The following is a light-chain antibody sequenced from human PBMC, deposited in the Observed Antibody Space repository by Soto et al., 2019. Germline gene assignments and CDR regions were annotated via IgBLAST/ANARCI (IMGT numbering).Light chain of an antibody. J-gene: IGKJ1*01. CDR2: WAS. CDR1: QRVLYSSNNKYY. V-gene: IGKV4-1*01. CDR3: QQDYGTTPS. Sequence: DNVVTKSSDYRAVSIGDRSTIYCKSSQRVLYSSNNKYYLAWYQQKPGQPPKLLIYWASTRESGVPDRFSGSGSGTDFTLTIGCVQAKAAAVYYCQQDYGTTPSFGRGTKVDIK.